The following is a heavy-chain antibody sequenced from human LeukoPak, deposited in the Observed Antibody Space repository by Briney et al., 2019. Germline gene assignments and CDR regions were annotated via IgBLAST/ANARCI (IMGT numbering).Heavy chain of an antibody. D-gene: IGHD1-1*01. CDR3: AREKTRLLRLSNWFDP. CDR1: GFTFSNYW. V-gene: IGHV3-7*01. CDR2: IKQDGSEK. J-gene: IGHJ5*02. Sequence: GGSLRLSCAASGFTFSNYWMSWVRQAPGKGLEWVANIKQDGSEKYYVDSVKGRFTVSRDNAKNSLFLQMNSLRAEDTAVYYCAREKTRLLRLSNWFDPWGQGTLVTVSS.